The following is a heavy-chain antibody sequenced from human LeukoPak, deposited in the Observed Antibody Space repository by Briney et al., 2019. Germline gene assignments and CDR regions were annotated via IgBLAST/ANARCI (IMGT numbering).Heavy chain of an antibody. D-gene: IGHD3-10*01. CDR2: IRGDENEI. CDR3: ARGHVPGSTRHWDF. V-gene: IGHV3-74*01. J-gene: IGHJ4*02. Sequence: GGSLRLSCEASGFTFSSHWMHWVRQVPGKGLVWVARIRGDENEIDYADSVKGRFTISRDNAKSTLYLQMNSQRVEDTAVYFCARGHVPGSTRHWDFWGQGTLVTVSS. CDR1: GFTFSSHW.